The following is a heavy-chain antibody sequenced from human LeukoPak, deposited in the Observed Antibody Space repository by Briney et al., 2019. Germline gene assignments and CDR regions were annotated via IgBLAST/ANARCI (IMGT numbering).Heavy chain of an antibody. CDR2: IRYDGSNK. D-gene: IGHD2-2*01. Sequence: GGSLRLSCAASGFTFSSYGMHWVRQAPGKGLEWVAFIRYDGSNKYYADSVKGRFTISRDNSKNTLYLQMNSLRAEDTAVYYCAKDLYCSSTSCSSQGDYWGQGTLVTVSS. CDR1: GFTFSSYG. CDR3: AKDLYCSSTSCSSQGDY. J-gene: IGHJ4*02. V-gene: IGHV3-30*02.